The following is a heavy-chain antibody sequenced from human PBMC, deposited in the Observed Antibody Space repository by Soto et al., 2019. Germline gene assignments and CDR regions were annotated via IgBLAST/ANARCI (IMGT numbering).Heavy chain of an antibody. CDR1: GGSISNHY. Sequence: SETLSLTCSVSGGSISNHYWSWIRQPPGKGLEWIGYIYYNGNTNYNPSLKSRVTMSVDTSRNQISLKLTTVTAADTAVYYCARVAVDGYNYPYYFDYWGQGTLVTVSS. CDR3: ARVAVDGYNYPYYFDY. J-gene: IGHJ4*02. CDR2: IYYNGNT. D-gene: IGHD5-12*01. V-gene: IGHV4-59*11.